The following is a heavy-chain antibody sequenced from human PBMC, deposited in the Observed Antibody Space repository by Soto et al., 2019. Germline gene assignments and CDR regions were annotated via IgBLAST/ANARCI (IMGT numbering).Heavy chain of an antibody. V-gene: IGHV4-59*01. CDR3: ARDKITGLFDY. Sequence: SETLSLTCTVSGGSISSYYWSWIRQPPGKGLEWIGYIYYTGSTNYNPSLKSRVTISVDTSKNQFSLKLSSVTAADTAVYYCARDKITGLFDYWGQGTLVTVSS. CDR1: GGSISSYY. D-gene: IGHD2-8*02. CDR2: IYYTGST. J-gene: IGHJ4*02.